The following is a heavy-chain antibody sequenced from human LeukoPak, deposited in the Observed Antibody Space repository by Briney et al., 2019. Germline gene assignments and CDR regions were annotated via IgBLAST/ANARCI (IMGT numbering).Heavy chain of an antibody. CDR1: GFTFSSYG. J-gene: IGHJ4*02. CDR3: AKFKSAGLPFDY. CDR2: ISGSGGST. D-gene: IGHD3-10*01. Sequence: SGGSLRLSCAASGFTFSSYGMSWVRQAPGKGLEWVSAISGSGGSTYYADSVKGRFTISRENSKNTLYVQMKSLRAEDTAVDYCAKFKSAGLPFDYWGQEPLLTLPS. V-gene: IGHV3-23*01.